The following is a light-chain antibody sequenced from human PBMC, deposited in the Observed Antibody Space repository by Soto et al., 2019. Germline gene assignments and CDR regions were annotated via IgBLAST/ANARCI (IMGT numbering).Light chain of an antibody. CDR3: QQYNIYWT. J-gene: IGKJ1*01. Sequence: DIPMTQSPSTLSASVGDRVTITCRASQSISNWLAWYQQKPGKAPKLLIYEVSSLESGVPSRFSGSGSGTEFTLTISSLQPDDFATYYCQQYNIYWTFGQGTKVEIK. CDR2: EVS. CDR1: QSISNW. V-gene: IGKV1-5*01.